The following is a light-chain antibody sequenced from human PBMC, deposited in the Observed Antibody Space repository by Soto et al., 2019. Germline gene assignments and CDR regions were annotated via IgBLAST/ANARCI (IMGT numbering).Light chain of an antibody. CDR3: AAWDDSLNGWV. V-gene: IGLV1-44*01. CDR1: SSNFGGNT. CDR2: SNN. J-gene: IGLJ3*02. Sequence: QSVLTQPHSASGTPGQRVIISCSGSSSNFGGNTANWYQQFPGTAPKVLIYSNNQRPSGVPDRFSGFKSGTSASLAISGLQSEYEADYYCAAWDDSLNGWVFVGGTKLTVL.